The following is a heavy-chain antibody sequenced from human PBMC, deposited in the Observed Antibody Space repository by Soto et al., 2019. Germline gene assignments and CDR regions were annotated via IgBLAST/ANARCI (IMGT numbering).Heavy chain of an antibody. D-gene: IGHD3-16*02. CDR2: ITHSGST. Sequence: QVQLQQWGAGLLKPSETLSLTCAVYGGSFSGYYWSWIRQPPGKGLEWIGEITHSGSTNYNPSLKSRVTISVDTSKNQFSLKLSSVTAADTAVYYCARGRSDYVWGSYRYSPPFDYWGQGTLVTVSS. CDR3: ARGRSDYVWGSYRYSPPFDY. J-gene: IGHJ4*02. CDR1: GGSFSGYY. V-gene: IGHV4-34*01.